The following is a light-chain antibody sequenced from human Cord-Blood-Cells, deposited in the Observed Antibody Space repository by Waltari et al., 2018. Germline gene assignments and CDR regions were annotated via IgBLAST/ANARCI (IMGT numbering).Light chain of an antibody. J-gene: IGLJ3*02. CDR1: SSNIGSNT. Sequence: QSVLPQPPSASGTPGQRVTIPCSGSSSNIGSNTVHWYQQLPGTAPKLLIYSNHQRPSGVPDRFSGSKSGTSASLAISGLQSEDEADYYCAAWDDSLNGPVFGGGTKLTVL. CDR3: AAWDDSLNGPV. V-gene: IGLV1-44*01. CDR2: SNH.